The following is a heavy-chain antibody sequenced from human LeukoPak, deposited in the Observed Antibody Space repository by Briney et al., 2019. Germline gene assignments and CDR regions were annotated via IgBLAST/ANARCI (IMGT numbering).Heavy chain of an antibody. CDR2: ISSNGGST. J-gene: IGHJ5*02. CDR1: GFTFSSYA. Sequence: PGGSLRLSCAASGFTFSSYAMHWVRQAPGKGLEYVSAISSNGGSTYYANSVKGRFTISRDNSKNTLYLQMGSLRAEDMAVYYCARGQYSSSWYGPTFDPWGQGTLVTVSS. D-gene: IGHD6-13*01. CDR3: ARGQYSSSWYGPTFDP. V-gene: IGHV3-64*01.